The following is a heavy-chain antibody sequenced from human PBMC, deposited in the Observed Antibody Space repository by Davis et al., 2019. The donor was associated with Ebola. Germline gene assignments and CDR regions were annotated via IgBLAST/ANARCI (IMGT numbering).Heavy chain of an antibody. Sequence: MPGGSLRLSCAVYGGSFSGYYWSWIRQPPGKGLEWIGEINHSGSTNYNPSLKSRVTISVDTSKNQFSLKLSSVTAADTAVYYCARHTSYGGKTWFDPWGQGTLVTVSS. D-gene: IGHD4-23*01. CDR3: ARHTSYGGKTWFDP. CDR2: INHSGST. J-gene: IGHJ5*02. CDR1: GGSFSGYY. V-gene: IGHV4-34*01.